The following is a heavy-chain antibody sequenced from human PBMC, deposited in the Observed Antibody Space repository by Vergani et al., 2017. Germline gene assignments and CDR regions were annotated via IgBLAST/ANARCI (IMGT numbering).Heavy chain of an antibody. V-gene: IGHV3-23*01. Sequence: EVQLLESGGNLIQPGGSLRLSCGASGFTFSSYAMTWVRLAPGKGLQWVSAISGSGGNTFYTDSVKGRFTISRDNAKNSLYLQMNSLRADDTDLYYCARVRGNNKQMVMYYLDYWGQGTLVTVSS. CDR1: GFTFSSYA. CDR2: ISGSGGNT. J-gene: IGHJ4*02. CDR3: ARVRGNNKQMVMYYLDY. D-gene: IGHD2-8*01.